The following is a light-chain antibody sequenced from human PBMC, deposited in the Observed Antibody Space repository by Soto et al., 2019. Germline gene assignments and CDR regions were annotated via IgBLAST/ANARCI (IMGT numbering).Light chain of an antibody. V-gene: IGKV1-5*01. CDR3: QQYDSPPPT. J-gene: IGKJ1*01. CDR2: DAF. CDR1: QSVDNW. Sequence: DIQMTQSPPTLSASVGDRFTITCRASQSVDNWLAWYQQKPGKAPELLIYDAFSLKSGVSSRFSGSRSGTEFALTISSLQPDDSATYYCQQYDSPPPTFGQGTKVDI.